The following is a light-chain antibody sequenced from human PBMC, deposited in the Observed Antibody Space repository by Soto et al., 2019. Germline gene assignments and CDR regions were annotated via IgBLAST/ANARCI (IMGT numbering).Light chain of an antibody. CDR2: GAS. CDR3: QQLNSYLFT. CDR1: QDISRY. V-gene: IGKV1-9*01. Sequence: IQLTQSPSFLSASVGDSVTIPCRASQDISRYLGWYQHKPGKAPKLLIYGASTLQSGVPSRFSGSGSGTEFTLTISSLQPEDFATYYCQQLNSYLFTFGQGTRLE. J-gene: IGKJ5*01.